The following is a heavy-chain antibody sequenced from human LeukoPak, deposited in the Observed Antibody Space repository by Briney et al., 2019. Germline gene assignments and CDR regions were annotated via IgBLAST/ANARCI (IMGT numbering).Heavy chain of an antibody. D-gene: IGHD1-26*01. CDR1: GFTFSSYW. J-gene: IGHJ4*02. V-gene: IGHV3-7*03. CDR3: AKPLGGSYLFDR. CDR2: IKQDGSDK. Sequence: GGSLRLSCAASGFTFSSYWMSWVRQAPGKGLEWVANIKQDGSDKYYVDSVKGRFTISRDTSKKILYLQMDSLRPEDTAVYYCAKPLGGSYLFDRWGQGTLVTVSS.